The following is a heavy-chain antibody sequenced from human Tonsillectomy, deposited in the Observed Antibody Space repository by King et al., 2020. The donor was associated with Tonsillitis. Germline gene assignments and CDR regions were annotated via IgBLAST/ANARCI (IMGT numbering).Heavy chain of an antibody. D-gene: IGHD4-23*01. CDR3: ARRLKGYGGSYNWFDP. J-gene: IGHJ5*02. CDR1: GGSISSTSYC. CDR2: IYYSGNT. V-gene: IGHV4-39*01. Sequence: QLQESGPGLVKPSETLSLTCSVSGGSISSTSYCWGWIRQPPGKGLEWIGSIYYSGNTYYNPSLKSRVTISVDTSKNQFSLKLSSVTAADTAVYYCARRLKGYGGSYNWFDPWGQGPLVTVSS.